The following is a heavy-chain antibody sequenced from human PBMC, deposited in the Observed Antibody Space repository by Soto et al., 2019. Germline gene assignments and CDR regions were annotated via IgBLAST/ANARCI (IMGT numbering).Heavy chain of an antibody. Sequence: GASVKVSFKASGYTFTSYAMHWVRQAPGQRLEWMGWINAGNGNTKYSQKFQGRVTITRDTSASTAYMELSSLRSEDTAVYYCARDRGASTSLKNWFDPWGQGTLVTVSS. CDR2: INAGNGNT. CDR3: ARDRGASTSLKNWFDP. CDR1: GYTFTSYA. D-gene: IGHD2-2*01. V-gene: IGHV1-3*01. J-gene: IGHJ5*02.